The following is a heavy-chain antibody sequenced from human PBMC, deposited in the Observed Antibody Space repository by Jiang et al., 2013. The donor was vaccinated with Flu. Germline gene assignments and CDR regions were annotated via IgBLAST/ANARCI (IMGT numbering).Heavy chain of an antibody. J-gene: IGHJ4*02. CDR1: GGSVSSGSYY. V-gene: IGHV4-61*01. CDR2: IYCSGST. D-gene: IGHD3-22*01. Sequence: GSGLVKPSETLSLTCTVSGGSVSSGSYYWSWIRQPPGKGLEWIGYIYCSGSTNYNPSLKSRVTISVDTSKNQFSLKLSSVTAADTAVYYCASLLDYYDSSGYNFDYWGQGTLVTVSS. CDR3: ASLLDYYDSSGYNFDY.